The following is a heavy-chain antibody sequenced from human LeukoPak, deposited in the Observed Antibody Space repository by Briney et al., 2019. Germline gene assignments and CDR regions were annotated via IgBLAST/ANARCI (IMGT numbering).Heavy chain of an antibody. Sequence: PGGSLRLSCAASGFTFSSYAMHWVRQAPGKGLEYVSAISSNGGSTYYANSVKGRFTISRDNSKNTLYPQMGSLRAEDMAVYYCARPYYYDSSDYYYSYWGQGTLVTVSS. V-gene: IGHV3-64*01. J-gene: IGHJ4*02. CDR2: ISSNGGST. CDR3: ARPYYYDSSDYYYSY. D-gene: IGHD3-22*01. CDR1: GFTFSSYA.